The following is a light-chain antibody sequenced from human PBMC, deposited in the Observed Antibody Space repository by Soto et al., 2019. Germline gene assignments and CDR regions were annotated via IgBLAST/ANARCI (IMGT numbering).Light chain of an antibody. Sequence: QSALTQPASVSESPGQSITISCTGTSSDVGAYNYVSWYQQHPDKAPKLMIFEVSDRPSGVSNRFSGSNSGNTASLTISGLQAEDEADYFCSSYTSNRTLVFGGGTKLTVL. CDR3: SSYTSNRTLV. J-gene: IGLJ3*02. V-gene: IGLV2-14*01. CDR2: EVS. CDR1: SSDVGAYNY.